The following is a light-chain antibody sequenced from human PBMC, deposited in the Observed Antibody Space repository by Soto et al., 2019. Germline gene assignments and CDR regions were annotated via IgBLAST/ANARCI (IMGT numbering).Light chain of an antibody. CDR3: QQCWRHPS. CDR1: QRIDNY. Sequence: DIQMTQSPSSLSASVGDRVTITCRAGQRIDNYLNWYQQKPVSAPKLLISLASSLQSGVSSRFSGSRSGADLTLTISRLQPDDSAVYYCQQCWRHPSCGQETNLDIK. J-gene: IGKJ2*01. CDR2: LAS. V-gene: IGKV1-39*01.